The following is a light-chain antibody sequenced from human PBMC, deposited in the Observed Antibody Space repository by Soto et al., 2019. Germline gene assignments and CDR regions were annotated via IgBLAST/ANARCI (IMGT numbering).Light chain of an antibody. V-gene: IGLV2-8*01. CDR2: DVY. J-gene: IGLJ2*01. CDR1: SSYVGGYNS. Sequence: QSALTQPPSASGSPGQSATISCTGTSSYVGGYNSVSWYQQHPGKAPKLMIYDVYKRPSGVPDRFSGSKSGNTASLTVSGLQAEDEADYYCSSYAGSNNLLFGGGTKLNVL. CDR3: SSYAGSNNLL.